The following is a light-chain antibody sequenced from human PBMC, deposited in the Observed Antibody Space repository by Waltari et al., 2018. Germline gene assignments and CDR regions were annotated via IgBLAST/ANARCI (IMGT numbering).Light chain of an antibody. CDR1: QNIISW. J-gene: IGKJ1*01. Sequence: DIQMTQSPSSLPASIGDRVTITCRASQNIISWVAWYQQKPGEAPKLLMYKASILETGVPSRCRGSGFGTQFSLTIDSLQPDDFGVYYCQHYDGSSWTFGPGTRVEVK. CDR2: KAS. V-gene: IGKV1-5*03. CDR3: QHYDGSSWT.